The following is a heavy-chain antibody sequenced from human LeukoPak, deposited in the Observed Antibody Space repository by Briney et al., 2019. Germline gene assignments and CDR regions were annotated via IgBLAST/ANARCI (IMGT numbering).Heavy chain of an antibody. D-gene: IGHD3-16*01. V-gene: IGHV4-61*02. CDR3: ARDWGGMHYMDV. CDR2: IYTSGST. J-gene: IGHJ6*03. CDR1: GGSISSGSYY. Sequence: PSETLSLTCTVSGGSISSGSYYWRWIRQPGGKGLEWIGRIYTSGSTNYNRSLKSRVTISVDTSRNQFSLKLSSVTAADTAVYYCARDWGGMHYMDVWGKGTTVTVSS.